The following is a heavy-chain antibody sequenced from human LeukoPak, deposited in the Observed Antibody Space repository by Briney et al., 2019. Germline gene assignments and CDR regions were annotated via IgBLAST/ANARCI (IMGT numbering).Heavy chain of an antibody. D-gene: IGHD6-19*01. J-gene: IGHJ4*02. CDR3: ARGPREGIAVVD. Sequence: ASVKVSCKASGYTFTGYYMHWVRQAPGQGLEWMGWINPNSGGINYAQKFQGWVTMTRDTSISTAYMELSRLRSDDTAVYYCARGPREGIAVVDWGQGTLVTVSS. V-gene: IGHV1-2*04. CDR1: GYTFTGYY. CDR2: INPNSGGI.